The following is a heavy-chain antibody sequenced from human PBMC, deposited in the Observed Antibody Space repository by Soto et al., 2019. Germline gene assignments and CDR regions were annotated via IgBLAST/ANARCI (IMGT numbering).Heavy chain of an antibody. CDR2: IGTAGDP. CDR3: ARGQEVGAHFFDS. Sequence: LRLSCAASGFTFSSYDMHWVRQATGKGLERVSAIGTAGDPYYPGSVKGRFTISRDNAKNSLSLQMNSLRAGDTAVYFCARGQEVGAHFFDSWGQGTQVTVSS. D-gene: IGHD2-15*01. J-gene: IGHJ4*02. CDR1: GFTFSSYD. V-gene: IGHV3-13*05.